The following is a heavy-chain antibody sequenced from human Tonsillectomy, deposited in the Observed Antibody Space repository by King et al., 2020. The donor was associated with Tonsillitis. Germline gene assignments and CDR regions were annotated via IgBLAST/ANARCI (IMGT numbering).Heavy chain of an antibody. D-gene: IGHD2-21*02. Sequence: VQLVESGGGLVQPGGSLRLSCAASGFTFSSYAMSWVRQAPGKGLEWVSAISGSGGSTYYADSVKGRFTISRDNSKNTLYLQMNSLRAEDTAVYYCANPLFTYCGGDCPKGMDVWGQGTTVTVSS. V-gene: IGHV3-23*04. CDR2: ISGSGGST. CDR3: ANPLFTYCGGDCPKGMDV. J-gene: IGHJ6*02. CDR1: GFTFSSYA.